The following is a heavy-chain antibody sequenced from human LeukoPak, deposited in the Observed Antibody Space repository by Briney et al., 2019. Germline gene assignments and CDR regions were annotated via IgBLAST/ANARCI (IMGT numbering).Heavy chain of an antibody. Sequence: GESLKTSCKGSGYSFTSYWIGWVRQMPGKGLEWMGFIYPVDSDTRYSPSFQGQVPLLADESISTAYLQWSSLKASDTAMYYCARRAYCCGTSCYYFDYWGQGTLVTVSS. CDR1: GYSFTSYW. D-gene: IGHD2-2*01. CDR3: ARRAYCCGTSCYYFDY. V-gene: IGHV5-51*01. J-gene: IGHJ4*02. CDR2: IYPVDSDT.